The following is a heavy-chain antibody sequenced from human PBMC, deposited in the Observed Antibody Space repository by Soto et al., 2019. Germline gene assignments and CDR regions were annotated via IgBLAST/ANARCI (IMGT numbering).Heavy chain of an antibody. CDR3: AKDGRIAVAGVWFDP. D-gene: IGHD6-19*01. V-gene: IGHV3-15*01. Sequence: EVQLVESGGGLVKPGGSLRLSCAASGFTFSNACMSWVRQAPGKGLEWGGRIKSKTDGGTTDYAAPVKGRFTISRDDSKNTLYLQMNSLKTENTAVYYCAKDGRIAVAGVWFDPWRQGTLVTVST. J-gene: IGHJ5*02. CDR1: GFTFSNAC. CDR2: IKSKTDGGTT.